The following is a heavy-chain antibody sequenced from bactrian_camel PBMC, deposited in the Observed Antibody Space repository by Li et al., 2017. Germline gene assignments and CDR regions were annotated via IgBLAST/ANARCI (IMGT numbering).Heavy chain of an antibody. V-gene: IGHV3S9*01. CDR1: TGTFRSAC. Sequence: HVQLVESGGGSVQAGGSLRLSCAASTGTFRSACMGWIRQVSGKEREGVASIDSDGETTYADSVKGRFTISRDNAKNSVYLQMNSLKLEDTAMYYCAATGPRPRSDDAWSRPDEYAYWGQGTQVTVS. J-gene: IGHJ4*01. CDR3: AATGPRPRSDDAWSRPDEYAY. CDR2: IDSDGET. D-gene: IGHD4*01.